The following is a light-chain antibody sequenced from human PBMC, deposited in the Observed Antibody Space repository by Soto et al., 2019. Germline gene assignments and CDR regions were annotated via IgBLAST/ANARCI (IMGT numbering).Light chain of an antibody. V-gene: IGKV3-11*01. J-gene: IGKJ4*01. Sequence: EIVLTQSPSTLSFSPLERATLSCRASQSVSSYSAWYQQKPGQAPRLLIYDASNRATGIPARFSGSGSGTDFTLTISSLEPEDFAVYYCQQRSNWPLTFGGGTKVDIK. CDR1: QSVSSY. CDR2: DAS. CDR3: QQRSNWPLT.